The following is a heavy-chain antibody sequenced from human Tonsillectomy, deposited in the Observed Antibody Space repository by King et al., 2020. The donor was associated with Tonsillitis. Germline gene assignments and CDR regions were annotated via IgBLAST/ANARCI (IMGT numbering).Heavy chain of an antibody. D-gene: IGHD3-22*01. CDR1: GGSLSGYY. Sequence: QLQESGPGLVKPSETLSLTCTVSGGSLSGYYWSWIRQSPGKGLEWIGYIHYSGSTDYNASLKSRVTISVDTSKKQFSLKLSSVTAADTAVYYCARRGSDTSGYYPSWGQGTQVTVSS. CDR2: IHYSGST. V-gene: IGHV4-59*08. J-gene: IGHJ5*02. CDR3: ARRGSDTSGYYPS.